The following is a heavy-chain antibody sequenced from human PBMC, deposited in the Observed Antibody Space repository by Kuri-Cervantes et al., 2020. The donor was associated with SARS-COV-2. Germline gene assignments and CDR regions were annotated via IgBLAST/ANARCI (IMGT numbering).Heavy chain of an antibody. V-gene: IGHV4-59*12. CDR2: IFYSGST. Sequence: GSLRLSCTVSGGSLSTYYWSWIRQSPGKGLEWIANIFYSGSTCYNPSLKSRVTISVDTSKNQFSLKLSSVTAADTAVYYCARQNTYYDILTGFALDYWGQGTLVTVSS. CDR3: ARQNTYYDILTGFALDY. CDR1: GGSLSTYY. D-gene: IGHD3-9*01. J-gene: IGHJ4*02.